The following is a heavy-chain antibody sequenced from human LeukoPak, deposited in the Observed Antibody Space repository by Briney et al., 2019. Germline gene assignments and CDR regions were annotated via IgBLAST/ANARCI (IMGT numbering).Heavy chain of an antibody. CDR2: IIPILGIA. J-gene: IGHJ4*02. D-gene: IGHD3-10*01. CDR1: GGTFSSYA. CDR3: ASANAYGSGSPFDY. V-gene: IGHV1-69*04. Sequence: ASVKVSCKASGGTFSSYAISWVRQAPGQGLEWMGRIIPILGIANYAQKFQGRVTITADKSTSTAYMELSSLRSEDTAVYYCASANAYGSGSPFDYWGQGTLVTVSS.